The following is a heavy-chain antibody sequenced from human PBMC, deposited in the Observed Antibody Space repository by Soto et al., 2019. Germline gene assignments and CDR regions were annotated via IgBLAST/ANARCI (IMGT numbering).Heavy chain of an antibody. D-gene: IGHD6-19*01. Sequence: QITLKESGPTLVKPTQTLTLTCTFSGFSLSSTRMAVGWIHQPPGKALEWLALIYWDDDKRNSPFLKSRLTITKDTSKNQVVLTMSNMDPVDTARYYCAHIVVAGLGYYFDYWGQGTLVTVSS. CDR3: AHIVVAGLGYYFDY. CDR1: GFSLSSTRMA. V-gene: IGHV2-5*02. CDR2: IYWDDDK. J-gene: IGHJ4*02.